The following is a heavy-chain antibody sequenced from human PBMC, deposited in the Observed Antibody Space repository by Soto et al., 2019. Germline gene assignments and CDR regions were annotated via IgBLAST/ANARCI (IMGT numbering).Heavy chain of an antibody. CDR1: GKFFSNYW. J-gene: IGHJ4*02. CDR3: ARHGGSSVAVRLHGD. Sequence: GESLKISCKGSGKFFSNYWIAWVRQMPGKGLEWMGVIFVGDSDTRYSPSFEGQVTISADKSISTVYLQWDSLKASDTAIYYCARHGGSSVAVRLHGDWGQATQVTVSS. V-gene: IGHV5-51*01. D-gene: IGHD2-2*01. CDR2: IFVGDSDT.